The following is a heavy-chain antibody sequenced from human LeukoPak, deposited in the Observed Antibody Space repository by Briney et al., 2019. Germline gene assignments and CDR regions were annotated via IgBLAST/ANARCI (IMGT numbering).Heavy chain of an antibody. CDR2: FSPDGI. V-gene: IGHV3-23*01. CDR1: GFTFGTFA. D-gene: IGHD2-15*01. J-gene: IGHJ4*02. Sequence: GGSLRLSCAASGFTFGTFAMTWVRQAPGKGLGWVSTFSPDGIHYADSVKGRFAISRDDSMSTLFLQMNSLGAEDTAIYYCAKDYARGGCSLAHCNPIDSWGQGTLVTVSS. CDR3: AKDYARGGCSLAHCNPIDS.